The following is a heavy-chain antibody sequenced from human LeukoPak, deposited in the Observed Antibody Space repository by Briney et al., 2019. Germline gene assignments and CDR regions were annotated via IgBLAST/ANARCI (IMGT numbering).Heavy chain of an antibody. CDR1: GFTFINYA. D-gene: IGHD6-13*01. J-gene: IGHJ4*02. CDR2: ISGSGGST. V-gene: IGHV3-23*01. CDR3: AKDLRDDPYSSSWYGPDS. Sequence: GGSLRLSCAASGFTFINYAMSWVRQAPGKGLEWVSAISGSGGSTYYADSVKGRFTISRDNSKNTLYLQMNSLRAEDTALYYCAKDLRDDPYSSSWYGPDSWGQGTLVTVSS.